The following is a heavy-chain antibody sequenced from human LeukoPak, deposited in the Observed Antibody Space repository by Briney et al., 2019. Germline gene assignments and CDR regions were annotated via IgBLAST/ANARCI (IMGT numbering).Heavy chain of an antibody. J-gene: IGHJ6*03. D-gene: IGHD6-6*01. CDR1: AGSISTYY. CDR2: IYYSGRT. CDR3: ARDVRDLYYYMDV. Sequence: SETLSPTCTVSAGSISTYYWNWIRQPPGKGLEWIGYIYYSGRTNYNPSLMSRVTISLDTSKKQVSLKLRSVTAADTAVYYCARDVRDLYYYMDVWGKGTTVTVSS. V-gene: IGHV4-59*01.